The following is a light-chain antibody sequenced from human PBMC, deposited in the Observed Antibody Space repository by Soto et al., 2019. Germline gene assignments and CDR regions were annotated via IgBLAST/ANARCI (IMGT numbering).Light chain of an antibody. V-gene: IGLV2-14*01. CDR3: SSYTSSSSNVV. J-gene: IGLJ2*01. CDR2: EVS. CDR1: SSDIGNYNY. Sequence: SALTQPASVSGSPGQSITISCTGTSSDIGNYNYVSWYQQHPGKAPKLLIYEVSNRPSGVSNRFSGSKSGNTGSLTISGLQPEDEADYYCSSYTSSSSNVVFGGGTKLTVL.